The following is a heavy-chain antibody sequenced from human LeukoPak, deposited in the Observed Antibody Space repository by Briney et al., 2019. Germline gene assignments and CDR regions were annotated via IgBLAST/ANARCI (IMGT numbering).Heavy chain of an antibody. J-gene: IGHJ4*02. Sequence: PGGSLRLSCAASGFTFSSYGMHWARQAPGKGLEWVAVIWYDGSNKYYADSVKGRFTISRDNAKNSLFLQMNSLRAEDTAVYYCARQGYSYGYFYFDYWGQGTLVTVSS. CDR2: IWYDGSNK. D-gene: IGHD5-18*01. CDR3: ARQGYSYGYFYFDY. CDR1: GFTFSSYG. V-gene: IGHV3-33*03.